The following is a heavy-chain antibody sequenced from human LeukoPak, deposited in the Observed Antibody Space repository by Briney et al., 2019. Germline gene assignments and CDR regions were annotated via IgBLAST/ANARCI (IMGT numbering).Heavy chain of an antibody. CDR2: INHSGST. D-gene: IGHD3-3*01. V-gene: IGHV4-34*01. J-gene: IGHJ4*02. Sequence: NPSETLSLTCAVYGGSFSGYYWSWIRQPPGKGLEWIGEINHSGSTNYNPSLKSRVTISVDTSKDQFYLQLSSVTAADTAVYYCALWIGSTSSDYWGQGTLVTVSS. CDR3: ALWIGSTSSDY. CDR1: GGSFSGYY.